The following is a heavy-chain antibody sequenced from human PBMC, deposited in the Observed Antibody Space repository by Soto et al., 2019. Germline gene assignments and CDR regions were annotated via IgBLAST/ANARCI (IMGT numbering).Heavy chain of an antibody. CDR1: GFTFSRFP. J-gene: IGHJ4*02. CDR3: ARDWWAAAEN. CDR2: ISGDGYTT. V-gene: IGHV3-74*01. D-gene: IGHD2-8*02. Sequence: EIQLVESGGGLVQPGGSLRLSCAASGFTFSRFPMHWVRQVPGKGLVWVSHISGDGYTTKYADSVKGRFTISRDNAENTLYLQMNSLRVDYTALYYCARDWWAAAENWGQGTLVTVSS.